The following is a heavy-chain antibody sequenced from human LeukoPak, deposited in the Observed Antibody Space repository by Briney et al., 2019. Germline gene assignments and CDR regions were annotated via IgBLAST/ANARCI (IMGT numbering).Heavy chain of an antibody. CDR1: GGSFSGYY. CDR3: ARGRGYSYGLFDY. CDR2: INHSGST. D-gene: IGHD5-18*01. Sequence: SETLSLTCAVYGGSFSGYYWSWIRQPPGKGLGWIGEINHSGSTNYNPSLKSRVTISVDTSKNQFSLKLSSVTAADTAVYYCARGRGYSYGLFDYWGQGTLVTVSS. V-gene: IGHV4-34*01. J-gene: IGHJ4*02.